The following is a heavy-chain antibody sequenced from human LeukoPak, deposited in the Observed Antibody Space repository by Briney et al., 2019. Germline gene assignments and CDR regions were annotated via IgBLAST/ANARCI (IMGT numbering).Heavy chain of an antibody. CDR3: ARAVAVRWFDP. CDR1: GGSISSYY. Sequence: PAETLSLTCTVSGGSISSYYWSWIRQPPGKGLEWIGYIYYSGSTNYNPSLKSRVTISVDTSKNQFSLKLSHVTAAVTAVYYCARAVAVRWFDPWGQGTLVTVSS. CDR2: IYYSGST. D-gene: IGHD3-10*01. J-gene: IGHJ5*02. V-gene: IGHV4-59*01.